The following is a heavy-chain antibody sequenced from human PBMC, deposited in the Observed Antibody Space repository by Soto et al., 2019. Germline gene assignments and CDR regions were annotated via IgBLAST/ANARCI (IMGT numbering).Heavy chain of an antibody. J-gene: IGHJ4*02. Sequence: EVQLVQSGAEVKKPGESLRISCKGSGYSFTSYWISWVRQMPGKGLEWMGRIDPSDSYTNYSPSFQGHVTISADKSISTAYLQWSSLKASDTAMYYCSRHVVAARGWVEEPLWGQETLVTVSS. D-gene: IGHD1-1*01. CDR2: IDPSDSYT. CDR3: SRHVVAARGWVEEPL. V-gene: IGHV5-10-1*01. CDR1: GYSFTSYW.